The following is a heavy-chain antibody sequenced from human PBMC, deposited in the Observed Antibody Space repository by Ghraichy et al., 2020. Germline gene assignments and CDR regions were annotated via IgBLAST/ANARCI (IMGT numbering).Heavy chain of an antibody. CDR2: IYYSGST. Sequence: SETLSLTCTVSGGSISSSSYYWGWIRQPPGKGLEWIGSIYYSGSTYYNPSLKSRVTISVDTSKNQFSLKLSSVTAADTAVYYCRGFNSSSWYYYYYYYGMDVWGQGTTVTVSS. V-gene: IGHV4-39*01. D-gene: IGHD6-13*01. CDR3: RGFNSSSWYYYYYYYGMDV. J-gene: IGHJ6*02. CDR1: GGSISSSSYY.